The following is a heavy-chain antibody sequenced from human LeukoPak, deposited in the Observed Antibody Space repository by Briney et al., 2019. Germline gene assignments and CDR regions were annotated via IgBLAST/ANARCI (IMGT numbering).Heavy chain of an antibody. CDR1: GGSISSYY. J-gene: IGHJ4*02. CDR3: ARHEIAVAGSGIDY. CDR2: IYYSGST. V-gene: IGHV4-59*08. Sequence: PSETLSLTCTVSGGSISSYYWSWIRQPPGKGLKWIGYIYYSGSTNYNPSLKSRVTISVDTSKNQFSLKLSSVTAADTAVYYCARHEIAVAGSGIDYWGQGTLVTVSS. D-gene: IGHD6-19*01.